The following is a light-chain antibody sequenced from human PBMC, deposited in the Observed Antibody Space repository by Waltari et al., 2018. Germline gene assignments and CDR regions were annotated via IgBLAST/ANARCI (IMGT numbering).Light chain of an antibody. CDR2: EAT. Sequence: QSALTQPASVSGSPGLSVTLSCIGTSSDIGAYQYVSWYQQYPGTAPKLTIHEATKRPSGISPRSSAAKSGNTDSLTITGLQAVDEADYYSSSYTSRSTYVFGAGTKVTGL. CDR1: SSDIGAYQY. V-gene: IGLV2-14*01. J-gene: IGLJ1*01. CDR3: SSYTSRSTYV.